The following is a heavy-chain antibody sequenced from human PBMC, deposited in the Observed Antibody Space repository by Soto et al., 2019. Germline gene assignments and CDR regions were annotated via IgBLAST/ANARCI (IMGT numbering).Heavy chain of an antibody. CDR2: IIPIFGTA. CDR1: GGTFSSYA. D-gene: IGHD5-18*01. CDR3: AVTAMVTLNNWFDP. V-gene: IGHV1-69*13. Sequence: GASVKVSCKASGGTFSSYAISWVRQAPGQGLEWMGGIIPIFGTANYAQKFQGRVTITADESTSTAYMELSSLRSEDTAVYYCAVTAMVTLNNWFDPWGQGTLVTVSS. J-gene: IGHJ5*02.